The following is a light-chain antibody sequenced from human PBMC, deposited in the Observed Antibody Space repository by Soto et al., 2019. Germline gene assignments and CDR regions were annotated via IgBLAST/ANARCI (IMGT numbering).Light chain of an antibody. CDR1: SSNIGAGYV. J-gene: IGLJ1*01. V-gene: IGLV1-40*01. Sequence: QSVLTQPPSVSGAPGQRVTISCTGSSSNIGAGYVVHWYQQLPGAAPKLLTFSDNNRPSGVPDRFSGSKSGTSASLAITGLQTEDEADYYCQSYDNNSDYVFGSGTKVTVL. CDR2: SDN. CDR3: QSYDNNSDYV.